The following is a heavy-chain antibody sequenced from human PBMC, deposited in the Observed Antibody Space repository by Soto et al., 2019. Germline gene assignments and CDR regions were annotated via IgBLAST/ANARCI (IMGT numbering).Heavy chain of an antibody. D-gene: IGHD3-10*01. V-gene: IGHV3-30-3*01. J-gene: IGHJ4*02. CDR1: GFTSDDYA. CDR2: ISYDGSNK. Sequence: PGGSLRLSCAASGFTSDDYAMHWVRQAPGKGLEWVAVISYDGSNKYYADSVKGRFTISRDNSKNTLYLQMNSLRAEDTAVYYCARERYYYGSGSYYRAGYFDYWGQGTLVTVSS. CDR3: ARERYYYGSGSYYRAGYFDY.